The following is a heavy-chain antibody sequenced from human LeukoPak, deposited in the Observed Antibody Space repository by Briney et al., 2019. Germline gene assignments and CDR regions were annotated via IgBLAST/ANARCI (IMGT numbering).Heavy chain of an antibody. Sequence: PSETLSLTCSVSGGSISSYYWSWIRQPPGQALEWIGRIYTIGNTKYNPSLKSRVTMSVDTSKNQFSLKPGSVTAADTAIYYCTRGRGDISSPRIDVWGQGTTVTVS. V-gene: IGHV4-4*07. J-gene: IGHJ6*02. CDR2: IYTIGNT. CDR1: GGSISSYY. CDR3: TRGRGDISSPRIDV. D-gene: IGHD3-3*02.